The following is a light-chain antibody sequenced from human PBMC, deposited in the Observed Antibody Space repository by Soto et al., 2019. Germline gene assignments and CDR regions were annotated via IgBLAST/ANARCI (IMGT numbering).Light chain of an antibody. CDR2: DAS. Sequence: AIPLTQSPSSLSAFVGDRVIITCRASQGISSALAWYQQKPGKAPKLLIYDASNLENGVPSRFSGSGSGTDFTLTISSLQPEDSATFYCQQFAYPSTFGQGTRLEIK. CDR3: QQFAYPST. J-gene: IGKJ5*01. V-gene: IGKV1-13*02. CDR1: QGISSA.